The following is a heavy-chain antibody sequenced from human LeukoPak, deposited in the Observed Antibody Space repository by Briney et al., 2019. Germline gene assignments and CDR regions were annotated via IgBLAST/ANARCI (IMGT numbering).Heavy chain of an antibody. V-gene: IGHV3-48*04. D-gene: IGHD1-1*01. J-gene: IGHJ6*02. CDR1: GFSFSTFV. Sequence: PGGSLRLSCAASGFSFSTFVMHWVRQAPGKGLEWVSYISSSGSTIYYADSVKGRFTISRDNAKNSLYLQMNSLRAEDTAVYYCARGPVHYYYGMDVWGQGTTVTVSS. CDR3: ARGPVHYYYGMDV. CDR2: ISSSGSTI.